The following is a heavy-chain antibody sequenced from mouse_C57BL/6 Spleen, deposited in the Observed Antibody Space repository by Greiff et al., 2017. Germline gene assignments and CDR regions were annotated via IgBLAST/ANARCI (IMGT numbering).Heavy chain of an antibody. V-gene: IGHV1-62-2*01. CDR3: ARHEGDYGTGYYFDY. D-gene: IGHD2-1*01. J-gene: IGHJ2*01. Sequence: VQLMESGAELVKPGASVKLSCKASGYTFTEYTIHWVKQRSGQGLEWIGWFYPGSGSIKYNEKFKDKATLTADKSSSTVYMELSRLTSEDSAVYFCARHEGDYGTGYYFDYWGQGTTLTVSS. CDR1: GYTFTEYT. CDR2: FYPGSGSI.